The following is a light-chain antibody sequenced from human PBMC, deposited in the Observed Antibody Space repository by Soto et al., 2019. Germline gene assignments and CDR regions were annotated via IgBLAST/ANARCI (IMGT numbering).Light chain of an antibody. Sequence: DIVMTQSPLSLPVTPGEPASLSCRASQTVLHSNGKKYMDWYLQKPGQSPQXMIYLGSNRASGVPDRFSGSGSGTDFKLKISRVEAEDVGLYYCMQALQTPITLGQGTRLEI. CDR2: LGS. J-gene: IGKJ5*01. CDR1: QTVLHSNGKKY. V-gene: IGKV2-28*01. CDR3: MQALQTPIT.